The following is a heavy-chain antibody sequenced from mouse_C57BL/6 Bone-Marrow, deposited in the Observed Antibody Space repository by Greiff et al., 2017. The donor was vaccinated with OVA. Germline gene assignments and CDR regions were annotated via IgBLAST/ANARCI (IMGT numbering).Heavy chain of an antibody. V-gene: IGHV1-81*01. CDR2: IYPRSGNT. D-gene: IGHD2-4*01. CDR1: GYTFTSYG. CDR3: ARYDYDAWFAY. Sequence: LEESGAELARPGASVKLSCKASGYTFTSYGISWVKQRTGQGLEWIGEIYPRSGNTYYNEKFKGKATLTADKSSSTAYMELRSLTSEDSAVYFCARYDYDAWFAYWGQGTLVTVSA. J-gene: IGHJ3*01.